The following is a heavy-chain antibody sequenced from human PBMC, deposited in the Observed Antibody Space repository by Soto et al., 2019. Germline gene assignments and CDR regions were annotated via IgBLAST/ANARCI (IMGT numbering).Heavy chain of an antibody. CDR1: GFTFSSYW. D-gene: IGHD5-12*01. CDR2: INSDGSST. J-gene: IGHJ3*02. Sequence: GGSLRLSCAASGFTFSSYWMHWVRQAPGKGLVWVSRINSDGSSTSYADSVKGRFTISRDNARNTLYLQMNSLRAEDTAVYYCARAGAGKLEMATIMAWDDAFDIWGQGTRVTVSS. CDR3: ARAGAGKLEMATIMAWDDAFDI. V-gene: IGHV3-74*01.